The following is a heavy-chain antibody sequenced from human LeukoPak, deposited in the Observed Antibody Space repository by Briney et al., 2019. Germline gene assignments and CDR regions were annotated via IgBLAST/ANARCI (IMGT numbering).Heavy chain of an antibody. V-gene: IGHV3-43*02. Sequence: GGSLRLSCAASGFTFDDYAMHWVRQAPGKGLEWVSLISGDGGSTYYADSVKGRFTISRDNSKNSLYLQMNSLRTEDTALYHCAKGTSTWALDPWGQGTLVTVSS. CDR3: AKGTSTWALDP. CDR2: ISGDGGST. CDR1: GFTFDDYA. D-gene: IGHD1-1*01. J-gene: IGHJ5*02.